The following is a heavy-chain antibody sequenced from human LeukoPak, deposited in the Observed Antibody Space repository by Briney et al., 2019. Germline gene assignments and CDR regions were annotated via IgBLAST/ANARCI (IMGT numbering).Heavy chain of an antibody. Sequence: ASVKVSCKVSGYTLTELSTHWVRQAPGKGLEWMGGFDPEDGETIYAQKFQGRVTMTEDTSTDTAYMELSSLRSEDTAVYYCATGIAVAGGFDYWGQGTLVTVSS. V-gene: IGHV1-24*01. CDR3: ATGIAVAGGFDY. CDR1: GYTLTELS. J-gene: IGHJ4*02. D-gene: IGHD6-19*01. CDR2: FDPEDGET.